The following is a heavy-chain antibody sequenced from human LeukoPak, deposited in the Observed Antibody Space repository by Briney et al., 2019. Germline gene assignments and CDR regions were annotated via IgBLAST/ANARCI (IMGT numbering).Heavy chain of an antibody. Sequence: GGSLRLSCAASGFTFSSYEMNWVRQAPGKGLEWVSYISSSGSTIYYADSVKGRFTISRDNAKNSLYLQMNSLRAEDTAVYYCARTLPYYYDSSGYHGYYGMDVRGQGTTVTVSS. CDR1: GFTFSSYE. V-gene: IGHV3-48*03. J-gene: IGHJ6*02. CDR2: ISSSGSTI. CDR3: ARTLPYYYDSSGYHGYYGMDV. D-gene: IGHD3-22*01.